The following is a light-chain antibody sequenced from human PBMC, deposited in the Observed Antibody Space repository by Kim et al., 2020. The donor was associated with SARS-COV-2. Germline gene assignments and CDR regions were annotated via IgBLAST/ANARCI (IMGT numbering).Light chain of an antibody. CDR1: RGDVGSYNR. J-gene: IGLJ3*02. CDR2: EVS. Sequence: GQSVTISRSGTRGDVGSYNRVTWYQQPPGTAPKLMIYEVSNRPSGVPDRFSGSKSGNTASLTISGLQAEDEADYYCSSYTGSSTWVFGGGTQLTVL. CDR3: SSYTGSSTWV. V-gene: IGLV2-18*02.